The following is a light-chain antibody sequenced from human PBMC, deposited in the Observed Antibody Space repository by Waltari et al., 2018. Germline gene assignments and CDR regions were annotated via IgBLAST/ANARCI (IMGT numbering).Light chain of an antibody. CDR2: VNSDGSH. CDR1: SGHSSNV. Sequence: QLVLTQSPSASASLGASVKLTCTLSSGHSSNVIAWLQQQPEKGPRYLMKVNSDGSHSKGDEIPNRFLGSSSGAGRYLTISSLQAEDEADYYCQTGGHGTWVFGGGTKLTVL. V-gene: IGLV4-69*01. J-gene: IGLJ3*02. CDR3: QTGGHGTWV.